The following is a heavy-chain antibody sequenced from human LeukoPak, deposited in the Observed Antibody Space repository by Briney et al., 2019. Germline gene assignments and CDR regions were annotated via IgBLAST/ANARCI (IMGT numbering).Heavy chain of an antibody. J-gene: IGHJ4*02. D-gene: IGHD5-18*01. CDR1: GSTFRTYW. Sequence: GGSLRLSCAVSGSTFRTYWMHWVRQVPGEGLVWVSRINEDGSITNYADSVKGRFSISRDNAKNTLYLQMNSLRVEDTAVYYCAKADSFYSAMVYFDYWGQGALVTVSS. CDR2: INEDGSIT. CDR3: AKADSFYSAMVYFDY. V-gene: IGHV3-74*01.